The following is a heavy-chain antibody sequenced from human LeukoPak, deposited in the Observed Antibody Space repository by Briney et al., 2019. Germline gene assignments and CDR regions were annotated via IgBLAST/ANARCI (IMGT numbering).Heavy chain of an antibody. Sequence: TGGSLRLSCAASGFTFSSYGMHWVRQAPGKGLEWVAFIRYDGSNKYYADSVKGRFTISRDNSKNTLYLQMNSLRAEDTAVYYCAKDLSHVEYFQHWGQGTLVTVSS. CDR3: AKDLSHVEYFQH. CDR1: GFTFSSYG. J-gene: IGHJ1*01. V-gene: IGHV3-30*02. CDR2: IRYDGSNK.